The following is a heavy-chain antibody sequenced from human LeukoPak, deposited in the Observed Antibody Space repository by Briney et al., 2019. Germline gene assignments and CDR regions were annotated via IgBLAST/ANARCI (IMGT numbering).Heavy chain of an antibody. CDR3: ARGYSSGWYLQYYFDY. CDR2: IYYSGST. V-gene: IGHV4-39*01. Sequence: PSETLSPTCTVSGGSISSSSYYWGWIRQPPGKGLEWIGSIYYSGSTYYNPSLKSRVTISVDTSKNQFSLKLSSVTAADTAVYYCARGYSSGWYLQYYFDYWGQGTLVTVST. CDR1: GGSISSSSYY. J-gene: IGHJ4*02. D-gene: IGHD6-19*01.